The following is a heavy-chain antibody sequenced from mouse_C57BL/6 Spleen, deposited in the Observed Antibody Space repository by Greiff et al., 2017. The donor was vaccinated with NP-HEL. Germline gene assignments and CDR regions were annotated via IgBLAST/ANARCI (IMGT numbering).Heavy chain of an antibody. CDR1: GFTFSSYG. CDR2: ISSGGSYT. CDR3: ARRGDFFDY. Sequence: EVQLEESGGDLVKPGGSLKLSCAASGFTFSSYGMSWVRQTPDKRLEWVATISSGGSYTYYPDSVKGRFTISRDNAKNTLYLQMSSPKSEDTAMYYCARRGDFFDYWGQGTTLTVSS. V-gene: IGHV5-6*01. J-gene: IGHJ2*01. D-gene: IGHD2-13*01.